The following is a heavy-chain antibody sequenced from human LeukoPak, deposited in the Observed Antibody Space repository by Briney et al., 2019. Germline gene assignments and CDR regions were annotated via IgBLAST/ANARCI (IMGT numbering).Heavy chain of an antibody. D-gene: IGHD6-19*01. Sequence: GGSLRLSCAASGFTFDDYGMSWVRQAPGRGLEWVSGINWNGGSTGYADSVKGRFTISRDNAKNSLYLQMNSLRAEDTALYYCARDGVGSGWDNVDYWGQGTLVTVS. CDR2: INWNGGST. V-gene: IGHV3-20*04. J-gene: IGHJ4*02. CDR1: GFTFDDYG. CDR3: ARDGVGSGWDNVDY.